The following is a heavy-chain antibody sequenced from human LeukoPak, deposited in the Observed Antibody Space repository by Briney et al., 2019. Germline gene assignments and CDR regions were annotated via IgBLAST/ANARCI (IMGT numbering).Heavy chain of an antibody. CDR2: ISHDGSDR. CDR1: GFTFSSYA. D-gene: IGHD5-24*01. CDR3: AKEVEMLFDC. J-gene: IGHJ4*02. V-gene: IGHV3-30-3*01. Sequence: GRSLRLSCAASGFTFSSYAMHWVRQAPGKGLEWVAVISHDGSDRNHADSVKGRFTISRDNSKNTLYLQMNSLRAEDTAVYYCAKEVEMLFDCWGQGTLVTVSS.